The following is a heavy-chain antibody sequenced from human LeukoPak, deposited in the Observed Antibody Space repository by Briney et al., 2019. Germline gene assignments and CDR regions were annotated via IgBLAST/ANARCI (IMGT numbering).Heavy chain of an antibody. CDR1: GFTFSNYG. V-gene: IGHV3-30*18. D-gene: IGHD3-10*01. CDR2: ISYDGSNE. J-gene: IGHJ4*02. Sequence: QTGGSLRLSCAASGFTFSNYGMHWVRQAPGKGLEWVAVISYDGSNEYYADSVKGRFTISRDNSKNTLYLQLNSLRAEDTAVYYCAKEYYYGSGNYSPGIRWGQGTLVTVSS. CDR3: AKEYYYGSGNYSPGIR.